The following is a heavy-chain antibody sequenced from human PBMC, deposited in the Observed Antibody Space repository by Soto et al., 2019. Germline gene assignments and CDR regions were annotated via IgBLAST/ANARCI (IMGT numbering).Heavy chain of an antibody. J-gene: IGHJ6*02. D-gene: IGHD6-19*01. CDR2: IYPGDSDT. Sequence: PGESLKISCKGSGYGFTSYWIGWVRQMPGKGLEWMGIIYPGDSDTRYSPSFQGQVTISADKSISTAYVQWSSLKASDTAMYYCARPREAGKNYYGVDVWGQGTTVTVSS. V-gene: IGHV5-51*01. CDR1: GYGFTSYW. CDR3: ARPREAGKNYYGVDV.